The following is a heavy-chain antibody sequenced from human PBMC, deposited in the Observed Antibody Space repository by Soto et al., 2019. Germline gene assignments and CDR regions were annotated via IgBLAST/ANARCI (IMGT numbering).Heavy chain of an antibody. CDR2: IYHSGST. D-gene: IGHD2-8*02. Sequence: PSETLSLTCAVSGGSISSGGYYWSWIRQHPGKGLEWIGEIYHSGSTYYNPSLKSRVTISVDTSKNQFSLKLTSVTAADTAVYYCARDKITGLFDYWGQGALVSVSS. V-gene: IGHV4-31*11. CDR1: GGSISSGGYY. J-gene: IGHJ4*02. CDR3: ARDKITGLFDY.